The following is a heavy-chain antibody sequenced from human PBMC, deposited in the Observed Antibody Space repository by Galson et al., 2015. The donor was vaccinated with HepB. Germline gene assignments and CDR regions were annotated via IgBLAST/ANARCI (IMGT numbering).Heavy chain of an antibody. CDR3: AREQDWYFDL. J-gene: IGHJ2*01. CDR2: IYYSGST. V-gene: IGHV4-59*01. CDR1: GGSISSYY. Sequence: ETLSLTCTVSGGSISSYYWSWIRQPPGKGLEWIGYIYYSGSTNYNPSLKSRVTISVDTSKNQFSLKLSSVTAADTAVYYCAREQDWYFDLWGRGTLVTVSS.